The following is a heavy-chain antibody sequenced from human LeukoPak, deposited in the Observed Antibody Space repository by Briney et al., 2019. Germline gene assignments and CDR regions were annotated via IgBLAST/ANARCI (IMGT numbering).Heavy chain of an antibody. D-gene: IGHD5-12*01. CDR1: GLTFSSYE. CDR3: ARGISGYDFYYFYYMDV. Sequence: QPGGSLRLSCAASGLTFSSYEMNWVRQAPGKGLEWVSYISSIGSAIYYADSVKGRFTISRDNAKNSLYLQMNSLRAEDTAVYYCARGISGYDFYYFYYMDVWGKGTTVTVSS. V-gene: IGHV3-48*03. J-gene: IGHJ6*03. CDR2: ISSIGSAI.